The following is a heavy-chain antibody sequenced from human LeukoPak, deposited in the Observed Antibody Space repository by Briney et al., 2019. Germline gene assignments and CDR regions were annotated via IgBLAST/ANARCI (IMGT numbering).Heavy chain of an antibody. CDR3: AKYATGYAPNFDY. D-gene: IGHD5-12*01. CDR2: IGPSGAVT. V-gene: IGHV3-23*01. J-gene: IGHJ4*01. Sequence: GGSLRLSCAGSGFTFETYAMTWVRQAPGKGLEWVSLIGPSGAVTHYAESVKGRFTISRDNSKNTLYLQMNSLRVEDTAIYFCAKYATGYAPNFDYWGQGTLVTVCS. CDR1: GFTFETYA.